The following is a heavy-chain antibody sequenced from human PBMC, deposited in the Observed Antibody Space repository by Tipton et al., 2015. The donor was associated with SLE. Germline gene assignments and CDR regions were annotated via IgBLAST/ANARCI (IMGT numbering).Heavy chain of an antibody. CDR2: INPNSGGT. D-gene: IGHD1-14*01. J-gene: IGHJ6*02. V-gene: IGHV1-69*19. CDR3: ARGPSLLQPGYGMDV. Sequence: QLVQSGAEVKKPGSSVKVSCKASGGTFSSYTISWVRQAPGQGLEWMGRINPNSGGTNYAQKFQGRVTITADESTSTAYMELSSLRSEDTAVYYCARGPSLLQPGYGMDVWGQGTTVTVSS. CDR1: GGTFSSYT.